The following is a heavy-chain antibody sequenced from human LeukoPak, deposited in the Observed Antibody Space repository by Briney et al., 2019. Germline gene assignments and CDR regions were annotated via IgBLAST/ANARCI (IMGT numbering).Heavy chain of an antibody. CDR1: GFTFTSYD. V-gene: IGHV3-23*01. CDR3: AKTHGMSREGIDY. J-gene: IGHJ4*02. D-gene: IGHD1-1*01. CDR2: FSKSSTTT. Sequence: GGSLRLSCAASGFTFTSYDMSWVRQAPGKGLEWVSGFSKSSTTTYYADSVKGRFTISRDNSKNTLYLQMNSLRAEDAAIHYCAKTHGMSREGIDYWGQGTLVTVSA.